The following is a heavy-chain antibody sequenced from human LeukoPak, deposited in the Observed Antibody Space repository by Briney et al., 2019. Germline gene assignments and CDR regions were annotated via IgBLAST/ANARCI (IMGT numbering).Heavy chain of an antibody. CDR1: GGPISSSSYY. Sequence: SETLSLTCTVSGGPISSSSYYWGWIRQPPGKGLEWIGSIYYSGSTYYNPSLKSRVTTSVDTSKNQFSLKLSSVTAADTAVYYCARHGGEYYDILTGYFNPKEFDYWGQGTLVTVSS. D-gene: IGHD3-9*01. CDR2: IYYSGST. V-gene: IGHV4-39*01. CDR3: ARHGGEYYDILTGYFNPKEFDY. J-gene: IGHJ4*02.